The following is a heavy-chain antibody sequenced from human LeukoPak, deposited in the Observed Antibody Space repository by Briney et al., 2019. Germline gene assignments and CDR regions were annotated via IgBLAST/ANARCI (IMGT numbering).Heavy chain of an antibody. Sequence: SVKVSCKASGGTFSGYAISWVRQAPGQGLEWMGGIIPIFGTANYAQKFQGRVTITADESTSTAYMELSSLRSEDTAVYYCARVSSYCSGGSCSDFDYWGQGTLVTVSS. J-gene: IGHJ4*02. V-gene: IGHV1-69*01. CDR2: IIPIFGTA. D-gene: IGHD2-15*01. CDR3: ARVSSYCSGGSCSDFDY. CDR1: GGTFSGYA.